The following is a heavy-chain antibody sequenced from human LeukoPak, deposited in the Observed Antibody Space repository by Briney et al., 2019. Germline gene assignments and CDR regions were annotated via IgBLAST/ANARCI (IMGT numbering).Heavy chain of an antibody. V-gene: IGHV1-18*01. Sequence: ASVKVSCKASGYTFTSYGISWVRQAPGQGLEWMGWISAYNGNTNYAQKLQGRVTMTTDTSTSTAYMELRSLRSDDTAVYYCARLPMLRGVTEYYFDSWGQGTLVTVSS. CDR1: GYTFTSYG. CDR2: ISAYNGNT. D-gene: IGHD3-10*01. J-gene: IGHJ4*02. CDR3: ARLPMLRGVTEYYFDS.